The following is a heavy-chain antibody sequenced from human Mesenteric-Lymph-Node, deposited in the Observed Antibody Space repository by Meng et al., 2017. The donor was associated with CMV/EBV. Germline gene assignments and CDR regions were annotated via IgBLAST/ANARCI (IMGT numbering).Heavy chain of an antibody. V-gene: IGHV3-7*01. CDR3: ARGRDGMDV. J-gene: IGHJ6*02. Sequence: GESLKISCAASGFTVSSNYMTWVRQAPGKGLEWVANIKRDGSEEYYVASVKGRFTISRDNAKNSLYLQMNSLRAEDTAVYYCARGRDGMDVWGQGTTVTVSS. CDR1: GFTVSSNY. CDR2: IKRDGSEE.